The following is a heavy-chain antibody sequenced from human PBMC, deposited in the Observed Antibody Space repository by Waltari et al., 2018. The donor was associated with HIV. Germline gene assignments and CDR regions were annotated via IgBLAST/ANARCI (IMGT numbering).Heavy chain of an antibody. CDR3: AKVGLSGRWLLRRPFYFDY. Sequence: LLESGGNLVQPGGSLTLSCAASGFTFSSYAMTWVRQAPGKGLEWFSGISGSGGDTLFADSVKGRFTISRDASTVYLSMNRLTAEDTAVYYCAKVGLSGRWLLRRPFYFDYWGQGILVTVSS. CDR1: GFTFSSYA. J-gene: IGHJ4*02. D-gene: IGHD3-10*01. V-gene: IGHV3-23*01. CDR2: ISGSGGDT.